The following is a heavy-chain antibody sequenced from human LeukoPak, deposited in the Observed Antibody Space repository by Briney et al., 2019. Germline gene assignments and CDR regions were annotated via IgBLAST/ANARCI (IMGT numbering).Heavy chain of an antibody. D-gene: IGHD3-16*01. J-gene: IGHJ4*02. CDR2: IYYSGST. CDR3: ARGRYGWLPFDY. CDR1: GGSMSSYY. Sequence: NPSETLSLTCTVSGGSMSSYYWSWIRQPPGKGLEWIGYIYYSGSTNYNASLKSRVTISVDPSKNQFTLKLSSVTAADTAVYYCARGRYGWLPFDYWGQGTLVTVSS. V-gene: IGHV4-59*01.